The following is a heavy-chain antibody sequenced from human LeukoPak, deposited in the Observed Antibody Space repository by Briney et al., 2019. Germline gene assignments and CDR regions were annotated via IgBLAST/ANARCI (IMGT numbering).Heavy chain of an antibody. CDR3: ARDPHTYLSSRGENWFDP. D-gene: IGHD6-13*01. Sequence: ASVKVSCKASGYTFISYSMNWVRQAPGQGLEWMGWINTNTGNPTYAQGFTGRFVFSLDTSVSTAYLQISSLKAEDTAVYYCARDPHTYLSSRGENWFDPWGQGTLVTVSS. CDR2: INTNTGNP. V-gene: IGHV7-4-1*02. CDR1: GYTFISYS. J-gene: IGHJ5*02.